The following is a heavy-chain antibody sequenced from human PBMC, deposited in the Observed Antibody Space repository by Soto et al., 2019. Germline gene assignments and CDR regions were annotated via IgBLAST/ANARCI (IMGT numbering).Heavy chain of an antibody. CDR3: AKSTVIYYYYYLDV. CDR2: ISGSGGST. CDR1: GFTFDSYA. J-gene: IGHJ6*03. Sequence: EVQVLESGGGFVQPGGSLRLSCAASGFTFDSYAMSWVRQAPGKGLEWVSGISGSGGSTDYADSVKGRFTISRDNFKNMVFLQMNSLRAEDTAVYHCAKSTVIYYYYYLDVW. V-gene: IGHV3-23*01. D-gene: IGHD2-21*02.